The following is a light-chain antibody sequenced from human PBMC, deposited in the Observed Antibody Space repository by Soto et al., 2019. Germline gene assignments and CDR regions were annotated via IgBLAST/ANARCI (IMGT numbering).Light chain of an antibody. CDR1: QSISSY. CDR3: QQSYSTPIT. CDR2: AAS. V-gene: IGKV1-39*01. J-gene: IGKJ5*01. Sequence: DIQMTQSPSSLSASVGDRVTITCRASQSISSYLNWYQQKPGKTPKLLIYAASSLESGGPSRFSGSGSGTDFTLTISRMQREDFETYYCQQSYSTPITFGPGTRLEIK.